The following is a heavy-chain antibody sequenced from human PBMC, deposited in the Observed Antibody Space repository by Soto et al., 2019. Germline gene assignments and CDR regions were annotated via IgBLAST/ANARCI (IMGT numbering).Heavy chain of an antibody. Sequence: GGSLRLSCAASGFTFSSCAMGWVRQAPGKGLEYVSAISSNGGYTYYANSVKGRFTISRDNSKNTLYLQMDSLRAEDMAVYYCASQSHYSSGYSFDYWGQGTLVTVS. CDR3: ASQSHYSSGYSFDY. CDR1: GFTFSSCA. D-gene: IGHD3-22*01. V-gene: IGHV3-64*01. CDR2: ISSNGGYT. J-gene: IGHJ4*02.